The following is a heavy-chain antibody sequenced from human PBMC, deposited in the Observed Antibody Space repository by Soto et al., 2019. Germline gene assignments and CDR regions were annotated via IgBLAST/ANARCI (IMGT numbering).Heavy chain of an antibody. CDR1: GYSFTSYW. Sequence: PGESLKISCKGSGYSFTSYWIGWVRQMPGKGLEWMGIIYPGDSDTRYSPSFQGQVTISADKSISTAYLQWSSLKASDTAMYYCARHSPAIHGSGRFAAFDIWGQGTMVTVSS. D-gene: IGHD3-10*01. V-gene: IGHV5-51*01. CDR3: ARHSPAIHGSGRFAAFDI. J-gene: IGHJ3*02. CDR2: IYPGDSDT.